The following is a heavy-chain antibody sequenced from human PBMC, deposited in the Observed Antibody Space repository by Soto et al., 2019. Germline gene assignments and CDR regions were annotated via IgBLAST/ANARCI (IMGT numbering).Heavy chain of an antibody. CDR1: GFTFSSYS. Sequence: GGSLRLSCAASGFTFSSYSMNWVRQAPGKGLEWVAVISDGGSKKNFGDFVKGRFTISRDNSKNTLDLQVNSLRVEDTAVYYCAKLWGNSDNDSGGYNPPGYWGQGTLVTVSS. D-gene: IGHD3-22*01. V-gene: IGHV3-30*18. CDR3: AKLWGNSDNDSGGYNPPGY. J-gene: IGHJ4*02. CDR2: ISDGGSKK.